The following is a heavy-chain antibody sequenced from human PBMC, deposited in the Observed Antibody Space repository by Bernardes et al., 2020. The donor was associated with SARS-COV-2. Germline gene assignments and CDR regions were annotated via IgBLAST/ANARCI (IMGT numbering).Heavy chain of an antibody. CDR1: GFTFSSNW. V-gene: IGHV3-7*04. J-gene: IGHJ6*02. CDR3: ARGYFGMDV. CDR2: IKQDGSEK. Sequence: GGSLRLSCAASGFTFSSNWMNWVRQAPGKGLEWVANIKQDGSEKYYVDSVKGRFTISRDNAKNSLYLQMNSLRAEDTAVYYCARGYFGMDVWGQGTTVTVSS.